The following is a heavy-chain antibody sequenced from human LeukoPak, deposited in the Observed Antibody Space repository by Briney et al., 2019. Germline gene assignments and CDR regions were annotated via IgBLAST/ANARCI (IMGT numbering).Heavy chain of an antibody. J-gene: IGHJ3*02. V-gene: IGHV1-24*01. CDR3: ATGKERFSSGWPSLRDAFDI. D-gene: IGHD6-19*01. Sequence: ASVKVSCKASGYTLIELSMHWVRQVPGKGLEWMGGFDPEDGETVYTQKFQGRVTMTEDTSTDTAYMELSSLRSEDTAVYYCATGKERFSSGWPSLRDAFDIWGQGTMVTVSS. CDR1: GYTLIELS. CDR2: FDPEDGET.